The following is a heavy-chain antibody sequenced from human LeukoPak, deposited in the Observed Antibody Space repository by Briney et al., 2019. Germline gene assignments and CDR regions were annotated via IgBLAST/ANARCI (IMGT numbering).Heavy chain of an antibody. CDR3: AGAFGFRGVINVWFDP. V-gene: IGHV4-39*07. Sequence: SETLSLTCTVSGGSTSSSSYYWGWIRQPPGKGLEWIGSIYYSGSTYYNPSLKSRVTISVDTSKNQFSLKLSSVTAADTAVYYCAGAFGFRGVINVWFDPWGQGTLVTVSS. CDR2: IYYSGST. CDR1: GGSTSSSSYY. J-gene: IGHJ5*02. D-gene: IGHD3-10*01.